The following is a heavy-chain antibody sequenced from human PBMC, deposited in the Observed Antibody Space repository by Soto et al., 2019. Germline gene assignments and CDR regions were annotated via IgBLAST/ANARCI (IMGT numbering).Heavy chain of an antibody. V-gene: IGHV3-23*01. D-gene: IGHD5-12*01. CDR1: GFTFSSYA. Sequence: EVQLLESGGGLVQPGGSLRLSCAASGFTFSSYAMSWVRQAPGKGLEWVSVISGSGGSTYYADSVKGRFTISRDNSKNTVYLPMKRLGAEEQGVYYCAKGRGPNVVATEGGAFDNWGQGTMVTVSS. J-gene: IGHJ3*02. CDR3: AKGRGPNVVATEGGAFDN. CDR2: ISGSGGST.